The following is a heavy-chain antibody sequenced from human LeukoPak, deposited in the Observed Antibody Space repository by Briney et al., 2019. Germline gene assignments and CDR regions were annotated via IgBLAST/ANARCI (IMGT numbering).Heavy chain of an antibody. CDR2: ITAGSDTI. CDR3: TTAKNDY. Sequence: GGSLRLSCAASGFTFSSYSMNWVRQASGKRLEWVSYITAGSDTIYYADSVKGRFTISRDNARSSLLLQMNSLRVEDTAVYYCTTAKNDYWGQGTLVTVSS. CDR1: GFTFSSYS. J-gene: IGHJ4*02. V-gene: IGHV3-48*01.